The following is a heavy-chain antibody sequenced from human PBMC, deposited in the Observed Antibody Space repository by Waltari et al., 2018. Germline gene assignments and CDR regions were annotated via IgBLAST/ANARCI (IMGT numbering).Heavy chain of an antibody. CDR2: VYYSGSA. V-gene: IGHV4-59*08. Sequence: QVQLQESGPGLVKPSETLSLTCTVSGGSISSYYWTWIRQPPGKGLAGIGYVYYSGSANYNPSLKSRVTISVDTSKNQFSLRLSSVTAADTAVYYCARHSRGDFGGADYWGQGTLVTVSS. J-gene: IGHJ4*02. CDR1: GGSISSYY. D-gene: IGHD3-10*01. CDR3: ARHSRGDFGGADY.